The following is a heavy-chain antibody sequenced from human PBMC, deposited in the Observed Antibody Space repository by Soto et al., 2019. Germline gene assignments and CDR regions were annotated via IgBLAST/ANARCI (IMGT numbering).Heavy chain of an antibody. CDR3: ARDRGYGGPQDY. D-gene: IGHD4-17*01. J-gene: IGHJ4*02. CDR2: INSDGSST. CDR1: GFTFSSYW. Sequence: GGSLRLSCAASGFTFSSYWMHWVRQAPGKGLVWVSRINSDGSSTSYTDSVKGRFTISRDNAKNTLFLQMNSLRAEDTAVYFCARDRGYGGPQDYWGRGTLVTVSS. V-gene: IGHV3-74*01.